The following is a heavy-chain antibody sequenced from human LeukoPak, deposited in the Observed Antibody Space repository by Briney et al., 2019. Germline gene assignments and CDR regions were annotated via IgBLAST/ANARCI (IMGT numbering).Heavy chain of an antibody. V-gene: IGHV3-48*01. CDR2: ITSGSSTI. CDR1: GFTFSSYS. J-gene: IGHJ1*01. CDR3: ATLHQFQH. Sequence: PGGSLRLSCAASGFTFSSYSMNWVRQAPGKGLEWVSYITSGSSTIYYADSVKGRFTISRDNAKNSLYLQMNSLRAEDTAVYYCATLHQFQHWGQGTLVTVSS.